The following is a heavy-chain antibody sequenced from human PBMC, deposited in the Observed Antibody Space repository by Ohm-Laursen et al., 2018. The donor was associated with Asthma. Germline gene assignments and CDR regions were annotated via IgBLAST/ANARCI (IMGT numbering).Heavy chain of an antibody. CDR2: ISYDSSLK. Sequence: SLRLSCAASGFSFRSYAMHWVRQAPGRGLEWLAVISYDSSLKYYADSVNGRFTISRDDFKSTLYLQMNSLRADDTALYYCARDVMDWYSPALDFWGQGSLVTVSS. CDR1: GFSFRSYA. V-gene: IGHV3-30-3*01. J-gene: IGHJ4*02. D-gene: IGHD3/OR15-3a*01. CDR3: ARDVMDWYSPALDF.